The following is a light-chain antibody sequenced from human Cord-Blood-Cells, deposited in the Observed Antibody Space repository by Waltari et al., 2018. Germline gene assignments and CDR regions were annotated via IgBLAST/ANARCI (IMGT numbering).Light chain of an antibody. J-gene: IGLJ1*01. CDR2: KDS. Sequence: SYELTQPPSVSVSPGQTARITCSGDALPKQYAYCYQQKPGQAPVLGIYKDSERPSGIPERFSGSSSGTTVTLTISGVQAEDEADYYCQSADSSGTYVFGTGTKVTVL. CDR3: QSADSSGTYV. CDR1: ALPKQY. V-gene: IGLV3-25*03.